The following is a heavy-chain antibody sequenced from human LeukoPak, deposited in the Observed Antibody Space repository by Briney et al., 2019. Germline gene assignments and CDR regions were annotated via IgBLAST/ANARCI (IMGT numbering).Heavy chain of an antibody. CDR2: IYTSGTT. J-gene: IGHJ4*02. CDR1: GGSIGTYY. Sequence: SETLSLTCTVSGGSIGTYYWSWIRQPAGKGLEWIGRIYTSGTTHYNPSLKSRVTMSVDTSKNQFSLKLSSATAADTAVYYCARGTLTVAGLFDYWGQGTLVTVSS. V-gene: IGHV4-4*07. D-gene: IGHD6-19*01. CDR3: ARGTLTVAGLFDY.